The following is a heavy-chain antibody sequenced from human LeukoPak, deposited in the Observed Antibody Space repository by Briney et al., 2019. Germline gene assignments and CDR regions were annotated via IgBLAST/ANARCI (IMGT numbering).Heavy chain of an antibody. CDR3: AKDKEGIAAAGGDY. J-gene: IGHJ4*02. CDR1: GFTFSSYA. D-gene: IGHD6-13*01. CDR2: ISGSGGST. V-gene: IGHV3-23*01. Sequence: GGSLRLSCAASGFTFSSYAMSWVRQAPGKGLEWVSAISGSGGSTYYADSVKGRFTISRDNSKNTLYPQMNSLRAEDTAVYYCAKDKEGIAAAGGDYWGQGTLVTVSS.